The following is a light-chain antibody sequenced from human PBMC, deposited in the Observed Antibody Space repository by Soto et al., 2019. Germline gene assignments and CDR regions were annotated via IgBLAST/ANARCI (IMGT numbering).Light chain of an antibody. Sequence: EIVLTQSPGTLSLSPGERATLSCRASQSVSSSYLAWYQQKPGQPPRLLIYGASSRATGIPDRFSGSGSGTGFTLTISRLEPEDFAVYYCQQYGSSPPAITFGQGTRLEIK. CDR3: QQYGSSPPAIT. CDR1: QSVSSSY. V-gene: IGKV3-20*01. J-gene: IGKJ5*01. CDR2: GAS.